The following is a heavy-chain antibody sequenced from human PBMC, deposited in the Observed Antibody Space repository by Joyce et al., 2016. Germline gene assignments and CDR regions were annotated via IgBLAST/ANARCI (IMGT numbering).Heavy chain of an antibody. CDR1: GFTFGDYA. V-gene: IGHV3-49*03. J-gene: IGHJ4*02. Sequence: EVQLVESGGGLVQPGRSLRLACTASGFTFGDYAMSWFRQAPGKGLEWVGFNRSKTYGGTTEYAASVKGRFTISRDDSKSIAYLQMNSLKIEDTAVYSCTRAIGWFRELLDDYWGQGTLVTVSS. D-gene: IGHD3-10*01. CDR3: TRAIGWFRELLDDY. CDR2: NRSKTYGGTT.